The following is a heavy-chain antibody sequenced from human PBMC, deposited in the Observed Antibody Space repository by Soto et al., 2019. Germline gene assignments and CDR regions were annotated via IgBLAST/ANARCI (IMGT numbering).Heavy chain of an antibody. Sequence: GGSLRLSCSASGFTFSSYAMHWVRQAPGKGLEYVTAISSNGGSTYYADSVKGRFTISRDNSKNTLYLQMSSLRAEDTAVYYCVNFYDFWSGLTDYWGQGTLVTVSS. D-gene: IGHD3-3*01. CDR1: GFTFSSYA. V-gene: IGHV3-64D*08. CDR3: VNFYDFWSGLTDY. J-gene: IGHJ4*02. CDR2: ISSNGGST.